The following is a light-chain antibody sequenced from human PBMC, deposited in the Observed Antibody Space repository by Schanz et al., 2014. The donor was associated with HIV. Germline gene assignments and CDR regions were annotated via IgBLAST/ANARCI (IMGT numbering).Light chain of an antibody. CDR2: EVT. J-gene: IGLJ2*01. CDR1: NSDVGGHNY. V-gene: IGLV2-8*01. CDR3: SSYTSSSTYVV. Sequence: QSALTQPPSASGSPGQSVTISCTGTNSDVGGHNYVSWFQQHPGKAPRLIIYEVTKRPSGVPDRFSGSKSGNTASLTISGLQAEDEGDYYCSSYTSSSTYVVFGGGTKLTVL.